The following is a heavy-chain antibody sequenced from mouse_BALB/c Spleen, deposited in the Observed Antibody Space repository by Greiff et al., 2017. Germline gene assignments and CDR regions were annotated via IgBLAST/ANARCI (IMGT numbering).Heavy chain of an antibody. Sequence: EVMLVESGGGLVQPGGSLRLSCATSGFTFTDYYMSWVRQPPGKALEWLGFIRNKANGYTTEYSASVKGVFTISRDNYTSILYLQMNTLRAEDSANYCCTREYGSKFDYWGQGTTLTVSS. CDR1: GFTFTDYY. CDR3: TREYGSKFDY. D-gene: IGHD1-1*01. J-gene: IGHJ2*01. V-gene: IGHV7-3*02. CDR2: IRNKANGYTT.